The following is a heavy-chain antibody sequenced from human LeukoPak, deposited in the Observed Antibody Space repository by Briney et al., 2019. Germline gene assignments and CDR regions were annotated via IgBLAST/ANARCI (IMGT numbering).Heavy chain of an antibody. J-gene: IGHJ4*02. CDR2: ISGSDTTT. CDR3: AKLAAAEYFDY. Sequence: GGSLRLSCAASGFTFSNSGMSWVRQAPGKGLEWVSYISGSDTTTHYADSVKGRFTISRDNSKNTLYLQMNSLRAEDTAVYYCAKLAAAEYFDYWGQGTLVTVSS. CDR1: GFTFSNSG. D-gene: IGHD6-13*01. V-gene: IGHV3-23*01.